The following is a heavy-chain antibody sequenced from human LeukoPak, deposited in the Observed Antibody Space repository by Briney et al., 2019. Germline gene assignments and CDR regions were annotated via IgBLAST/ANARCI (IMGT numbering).Heavy chain of an antibody. V-gene: IGHV3-30*02. CDR1: GFTYSHNG. D-gene: IGHD6-19*01. CDR2: IQYDGNTI. CDR3: ARGIVVAGRFDY. Sequence: HPGGSLRLSCVASGFTYSHNGMHWVRQAPGKGLEWVAFIQYDGNTIFYADSVKGRFTISRDNSKNSLYLQMNSLRAEDMAVYYCARGIVVAGRFDYWGQGTLVTVSS. J-gene: IGHJ4*02.